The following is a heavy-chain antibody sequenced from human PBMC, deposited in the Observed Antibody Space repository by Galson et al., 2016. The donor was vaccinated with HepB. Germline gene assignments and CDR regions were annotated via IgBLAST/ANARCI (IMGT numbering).Heavy chain of an antibody. Sequence: SVKVSCKASGYTFTGYYMHWVRQAPGQGLEWMGWINPNSGGTSYAQKFQGRVTMTRDTSISTAYMELSRLRSGDTAVYYCARGHYYDSRGYYYVLDYWGQGTLVTVSS. CDR1: GYTFTGYY. CDR2: INPNSGGT. V-gene: IGHV1-2*02. J-gene: IGHJ4*02. CDR3: ARGHYYDSRGYYYVLDY. D-gene: IGHD3-22*01.